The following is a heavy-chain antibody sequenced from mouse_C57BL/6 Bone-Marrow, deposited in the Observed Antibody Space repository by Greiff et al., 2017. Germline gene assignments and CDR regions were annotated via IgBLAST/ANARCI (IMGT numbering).Heavy chain of an antibody. Sequence: EVKLMESGGGLVQPGGSLSLSCAASGFTFTDYYMSWVRQPPGKALEWLGFIRNKANGYTTEYSASVKGRFTISRDNSQSILYLQMNALRAEDSATYYCARSVPLYGRNYFDYWGQGTTLTVSS. CDR2: IRNKANGYTT. V-gene: IGHV7-3*01. J-gene: IGHJ2*01. CDR1: GFTFTDYY. CDR3: ARSVPLYGRNYFDY. D-gene: IGHD1-1*01.